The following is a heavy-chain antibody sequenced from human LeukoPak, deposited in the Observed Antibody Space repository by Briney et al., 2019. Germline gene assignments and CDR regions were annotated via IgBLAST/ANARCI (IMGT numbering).Heavy chain of an antibody. J-gene: IGHJ4*02. CDR1: GFTFSSYA. Sequence: QTGGSLRLSCAASGFTFSSYAMSWVRQAPGKGLDWVSSITGTSTKTHYADSVKGRFTISRDNSKNTLYLQMNSLRAEDTAVYYCARDPSETDYYDSSGYSLYFDYWGQGTLVTVSS. D-gene: IGHD3-22*01. V-gene: IGHV3-23*01. CDR2: ITGTSTKT. CDR3: ARDPSETDYYDSSGYSLYFDY.